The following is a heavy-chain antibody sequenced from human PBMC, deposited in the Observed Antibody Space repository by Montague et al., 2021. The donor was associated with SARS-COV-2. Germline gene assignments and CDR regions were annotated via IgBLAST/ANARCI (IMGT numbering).Heavy chain of an antibody. CDR1: GFSLSKPGVY. Sequence: PVLVKPTQTLTLTCTFSGFSLSKPGVYVGWIRQPPGKALECLAVIYWDDTKRYSPSLRSRLTITDDTSKNQVVLTMTNMDPVDAATYYRAHGIRRHYEPFDYWGQGALVTVSS. CDR3: AHGIRRHYEPFDY. V-gene: IGHV2-5*02. J-gene: IGHJ4*02. CDR2: IYWDDTK. D-gene: IGHD3-3*01.